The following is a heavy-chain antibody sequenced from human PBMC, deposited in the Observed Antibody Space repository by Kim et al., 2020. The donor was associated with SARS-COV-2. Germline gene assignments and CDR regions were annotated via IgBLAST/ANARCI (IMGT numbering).Heavy chain of an antibody. CDR3: ARGGSSKWALDY. CDR1: GFSFSDYY. J-gene: IGHJ4*02. V-gene: IGHV3-11*06. CDR2: TSSSSTYI. Sequence: GGSLRLSCAASGFSFSDYYMSWIRQAPGKGLEWISYTSSSSTYIDYADSVRGRFTISRDNANRSLYLQMNSLRVEDTAVYYCARGGSSKWALDYWGQGT. D-gene: IGHD6-13*01.